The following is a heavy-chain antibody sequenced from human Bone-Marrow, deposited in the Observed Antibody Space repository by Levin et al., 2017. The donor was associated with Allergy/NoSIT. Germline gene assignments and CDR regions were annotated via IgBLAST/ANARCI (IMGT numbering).Heavy chain of an antibody. D-gene: IGHD6-13*01. J-gene: IGHJ5*02. Sequence: GESLKISCKASGYTFTSYAMNWVRQAPGQGLEWMGWINTNTGNPTYAQGFTGRFVFSLDTSVSTAYLQICSLKAEDTAVYYCARSDSSWYNNWFDPWGQGTLVTVSS. CDR1: GYTFTSYA. CDR3: ARSDSSWYNNWFDP. CDR2: INTNTGNP. V-gene: IGHV7-4-1*01.